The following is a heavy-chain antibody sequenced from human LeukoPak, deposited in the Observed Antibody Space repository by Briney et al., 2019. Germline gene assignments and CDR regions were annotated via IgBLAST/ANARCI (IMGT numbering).Heavy chain of an antibody. J-gene: IGHJ3*02. CDR1: GDSVSSNSAA. V-gene: IGHV6-1*01. D-gene: IGHD7-27*01. Sequence: SQTLSLTCAISGDSVSSNSAAWNWIRQSSSRGLEWLGRTYYRSRWFNDYAISVKSRIIINPDTSKNQFSLQLNSVTPEDAAVYYCARDRDGEDAFGIWGQGTMVTVSS. CDR2: TYYRSRWFN. CDR3: ARDRDGEDAFGI.